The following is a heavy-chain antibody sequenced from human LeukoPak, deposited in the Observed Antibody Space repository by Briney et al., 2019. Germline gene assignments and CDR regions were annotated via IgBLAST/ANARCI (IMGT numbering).Heavy chain of an antibody. CDR3: ARGGYYDSSLTFDY. J-gene: IGHJ4*02. V-gene: IGHV4-30-2*01. D-gene: IGHD3-22*01. CDR2: IYHSGST. Sequence: SQTLSLTCAVSGGSISGGGYSWSWIRQPPGKGLEWIGYIYHSGSTYYNPSLKSRVTISVDRSKNQFSLKLSSVTAADTAVYYCARGGYYDSSLTFDYWGQGTLVTVSS. CDR1: GGSISGGGYS.